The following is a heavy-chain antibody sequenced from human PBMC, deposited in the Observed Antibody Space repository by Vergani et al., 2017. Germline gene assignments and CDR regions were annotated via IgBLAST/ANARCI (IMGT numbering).Heavy chain of an antibody. D-gene: IGHD6-13*01. CDR2: ISAYNGNT. J-gene: IGHJ6*03. Sequence: QVQLVQSGAEVKKPGSSVKVSCKASGYTFTSYGISWVRQAPGQGLGWMGWISAYNGNTNYAQKLQGRVTMTTDTSTSTAYMELRSLRSDDTAVYYCARVDSSSWSPYYYYYYMDVWGKGTTVTVSS. CDR3: ARVDSSSWSPYYYYYYMDV. V-gene: IGHV1-18*01. CDR1: GYTFTSYG.